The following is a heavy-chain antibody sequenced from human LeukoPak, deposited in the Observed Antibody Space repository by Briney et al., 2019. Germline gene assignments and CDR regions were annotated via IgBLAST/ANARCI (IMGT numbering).Heavy chain of an antibody. CDR3: ARGLILAGETLGY. V-gene: IGHV4-38-2*02. J-gene: IGHJ4*02. D-gene: IGHD6-19*01. CDR2: INHSGIP. CDR1: GYSISSGYY. Sequence: SETPSLTCTVSGYSISSGYYWSWIRQAPGKGLDWIGEINHSGIPRYNPSLRSRVTISLDTSRNQFSLNLTSVTAADTAVYYCARGLILAGETLGYWGQGALVTVSS.